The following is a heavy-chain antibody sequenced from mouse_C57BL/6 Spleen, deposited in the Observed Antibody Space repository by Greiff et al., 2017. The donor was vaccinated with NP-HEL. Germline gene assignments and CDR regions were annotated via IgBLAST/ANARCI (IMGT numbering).Heavy chain of an antibody. D-gene: IGHD2-1*01. CDR1: GYTFTSYW. V-gene: IGHV1-61*01. J-gene: IGHJ2*01. Sequence: QVQLQQPGAELVRPGSSVKLSCKASGYTFTSYWMDWVKQRPGQGLEWIGNIYPSDSETHYNQKFKDKATLTVDKSSSTAYMQLSSLTSEDSAVYYCARGYGNYGDWGQGTTLTVSS. CDR2: IYPSDSET. CDR3: ARGYGNYGD.